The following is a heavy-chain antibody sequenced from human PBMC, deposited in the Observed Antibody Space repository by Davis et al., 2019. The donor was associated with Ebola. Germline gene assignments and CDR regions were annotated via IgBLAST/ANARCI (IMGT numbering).Heavy chain of an antibody. Sequence: AASVQVSCKASGYTFTSYTINWVRQAPGQGLEWMGIINPSGGSTSYAQKFQGRVTMTRDTSTSTVYMELSSLRSEDTAVYYCARDLITVVTWYYFDYWGQGTLVTVSS. D-gene: IGHD4-23*01. J-gene: IGHJ4*02. V-gene: IGHV1-46*01. CDR2: INPSGGST. CDR1: GYTFTSYT. CDR3: ARDLITVVTWYYFDY.